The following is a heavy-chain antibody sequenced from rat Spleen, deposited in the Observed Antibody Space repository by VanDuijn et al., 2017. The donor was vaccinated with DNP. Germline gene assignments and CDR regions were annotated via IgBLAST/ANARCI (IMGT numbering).Heavy chain of an antibody. Sequence: EVQLVESGGDLVQPGRSLKLSCAASGFTFSYYGMAWVRQAPKKGLEWVASISASGVVTYYPDSVKGRFTISRDDAKSSLYLQMNSLKSEDTATYYCATHGKLGGQGTLVTVSS. CDR1: GFTFSYYG. D-gene: IGHD4-2*01. J-gene: IGHJ3*01. CDR2: ISASGVVT. CDR3: ATHGKL. V-gene: IGHV5S13*01.